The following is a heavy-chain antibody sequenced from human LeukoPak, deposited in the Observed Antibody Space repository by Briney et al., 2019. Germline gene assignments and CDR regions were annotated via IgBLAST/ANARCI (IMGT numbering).Heavy chain of an antibody. CDR1: GFTFSDYF. J-gene: IGHJ6*02. V-gene: IGHV3-11*01. Sequence: GQSLRRSCVASGFTFSDYFLTWIRPSPGKGLEWVSAISGGGGNKFYADSVKGRFTISRDNANNSVHLQMDSLRVDDSAVYYCARDRLLNYGLDVWGQGTTVIVSS. D-gene: IGHD3-9*01. CDR2: ISGGGGNK. CDR3: ARDRLLNYGLDV.